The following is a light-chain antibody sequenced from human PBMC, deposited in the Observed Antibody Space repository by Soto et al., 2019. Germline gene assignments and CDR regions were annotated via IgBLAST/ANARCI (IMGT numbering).Light chain of an antibody. Sequence: SYDLTQSPSMSVAPGQTATITCGGNNIGSKSVQWYQQKSGQAPVLVVYDDTDRPSGIPERFSGSNSGNTATRTISRVEAEDEADYSCQVWDSGPDHVVFGGGTKLTVL. CDR3: QVWDSGPDHVV. V-gene: IGLV3-21*02. J-gene: IGLJ2*01. CDR1: NIGSKS. CDR2: DDT.